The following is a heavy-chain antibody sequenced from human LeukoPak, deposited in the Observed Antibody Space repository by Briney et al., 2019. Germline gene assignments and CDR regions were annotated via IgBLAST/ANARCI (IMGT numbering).Heavy chain of an antibody. CDR3: ARQYGDIVVVPAATTYYYYYYMDV. J-gene: IGHJ6*03. D-gene: IGHD2-2*01. CDR1: GDSISSDY. Sequence: SETLSLTCAVSGDSISSDYWSWVRHPPGKGLEWIGYIYYTGSTNYNPALKIRVTISVDTSKNQFSLKLSSVTAADTGVYYCARQYGDIVVVPAATTYYYYYYMDVWGKGTTVTISS. V-gene: IGHV4-59*08. CDR2: IYYTGST.